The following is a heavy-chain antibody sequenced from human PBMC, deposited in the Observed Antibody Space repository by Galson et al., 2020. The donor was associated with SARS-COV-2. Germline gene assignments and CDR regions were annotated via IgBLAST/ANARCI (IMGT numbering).Heavy chain of an antibody. CDR2: IYSGGST. Sequence: RLSCAASGFTVSSNYMNWVRQAPGKGLEWVSIIYSGGSTYYADSVKGRFTISRDNAKNSLYLQMNSLRAEDTAVYYCARDGISVYSSGRFDYWGQGTLVTVSS. CDR1: GFTVSSNY. CDR3: ARDGISVYSSGRFDY. D-gene: IGHD6-19*01. J-gene: IGHJ4*02. V-gene: IGHV3-53*01.